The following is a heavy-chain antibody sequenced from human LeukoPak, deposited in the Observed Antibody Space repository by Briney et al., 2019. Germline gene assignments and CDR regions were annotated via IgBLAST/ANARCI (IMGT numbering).Heavy chain of an antibody. J-gene: IGHJ4*02. Sequence: GGSLRLSCTASGFTFSRDWIHGVRQAPGKGVVCVSRIREHGSIKTYADSVQGRFNISRDNAKSTVSLQMNSLRVDDTAVYFCVGQYYAYNAYARHFDFWGQGILVTVSS. V-gene: IGHV3-74*03. CDR1: GFTFSRDW. D-gene: IGHD3-16*01. CDR2: IREHGSIK. CDR3: VGQYYAYNAYARHFDF.